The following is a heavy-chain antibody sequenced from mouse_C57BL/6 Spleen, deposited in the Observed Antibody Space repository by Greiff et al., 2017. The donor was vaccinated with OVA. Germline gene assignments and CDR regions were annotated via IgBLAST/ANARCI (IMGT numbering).Heavy chain of an antibody. CDR2: IYPGDGDT. CDR1: GYAFSSYW. CDR3: ARVGVIDYGNSYAMDY. J-gene: IGHJ4*01. D-gene: IGHD2-1*01. V-gene: IGHV1-80*01. Sequence: VNVVESGAELVKPGASVKISCKASGYAFSSYWMNWVKQRPGKGLEWIGQIYPGDGDTNYNGKFKGKATLTADNSSSTAYMQLSSLTSEDSAVYFCARVGVIDYGNSYAMDYWGQGTSVTVSS.